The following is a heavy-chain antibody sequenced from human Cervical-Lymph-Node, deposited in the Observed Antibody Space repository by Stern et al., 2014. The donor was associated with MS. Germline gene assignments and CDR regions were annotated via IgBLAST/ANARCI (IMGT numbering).Heavy chain of an antibody. V-gene: IGHV6-1*01. Sequence: QLQLQESGPGLVKPSQTLSLTCAISGDSVSSNSAAWNWIRQSPSRGLEWLGRTDYRSKWYNDYAVSVKSRITINPDTSKNQFSLQLNSVTPEDTAVYYCARDWGELGGSPIDYWGQGTLVTVSS. CDR2: TDYRSKWYN. CDR1: GDSVSSNSAA. J-gene: IGHJ4*02. D-gene: IGHD1-26*01. CDR3: ARDWGELGGSPIDY.